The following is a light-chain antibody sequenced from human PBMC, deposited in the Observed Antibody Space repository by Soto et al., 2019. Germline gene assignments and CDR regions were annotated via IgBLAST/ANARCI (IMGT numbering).Light chain of an antibody. Sequence: QSVLTQPASVSGSPGQLITISCTGTSSDVGGYNYVSWYQQYAGKAPKLMLYEVSNRPSGVSHRFSGSKSGNTASLTISGLQAEDEADYYCSSYTSSSTLFGGGTKVTVL. CDR1: SSDVGGYNY. CDR2: EVS. V-gene: IGLV2-14*01. J-gene: IGLJ2*01. CDR3: SSYTSSSTL.